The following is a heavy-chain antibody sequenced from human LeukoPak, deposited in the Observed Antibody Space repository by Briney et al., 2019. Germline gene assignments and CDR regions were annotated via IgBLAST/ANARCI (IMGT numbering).Heavy chain of an antibody. CDR2: ISGSGGST. D-gene: IGHD3-16*01. Sequence: PGGSLRLSCAASGFTFSSYAMSWVRQAPGKGLEWVSAISGSGGSTYYADSVKGRFTVSRDNAKNSLYLQMNSLSVEDTAIYYCTRGEVIDYWGQGTLVTVSS. CDR3: TRGEVIDY. V-gene: IGHV3-23*01. CDR1: GFTFSSYA. J-gene: IGHJ4*02.